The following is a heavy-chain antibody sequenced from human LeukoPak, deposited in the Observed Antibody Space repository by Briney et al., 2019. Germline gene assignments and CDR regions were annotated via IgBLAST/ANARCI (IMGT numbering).Heavy chain of an antibody. Sequence: GGSLRLSCAASGFTFGTYSMNWVRQAPGKGLEWVSSISSSSSSSSYIYYTDSVKGRFTISRDNAKNTLYLQMNSLRVDDTAVYYCARDRSSSWSFDSWGQGTLVTVSS. D-gene: IGHD6-13*01. V-gene: IGHV3-21*01. CDR1: GFTFGTYS. CDR3: ARDRSSSWSFDS. CDR2: ISSSSSSSSYI. J-gene: IGHJ4*02.